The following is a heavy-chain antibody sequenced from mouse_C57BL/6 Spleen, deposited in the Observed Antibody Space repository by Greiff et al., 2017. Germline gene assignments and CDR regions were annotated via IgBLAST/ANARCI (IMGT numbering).Heavy chain of an antibody. CDR1: GFHTQADF. CDR3: ATRYYGRGPWFAY. D-gene: IGHD1-1*01. Sequence: VQLKQLGAELVRLGAPVKFPCTVLGFHTQADFMPWVKQRLEQGLEWIGWIDPGNGDTEYASKFQGKATLTADTTSNTAYLQSSSLTSEDTAVYYCATRYYGRGPWFAYWGQGTLVTVSA. V-gene: IGHV14-4*01. CDR2: IDPGNGDT. J-gene: IGHJ3*01.